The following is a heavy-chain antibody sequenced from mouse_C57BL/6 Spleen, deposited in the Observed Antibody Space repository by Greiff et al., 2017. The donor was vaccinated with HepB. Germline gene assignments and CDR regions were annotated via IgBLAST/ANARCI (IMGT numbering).Heavy chain of an antibody. CDR2: ISDGGSYT. J-gene: IGHJ4*01. CDR3: ASRGVVVNYAMDY. CDR1: GFTFSSYA. D-gene: IGHD1-1*01. V-gene: IGHV5-4*01. Sequence: DVHLVESGGGLVKPGGSLKLSCAASGFTFSSYAMSWVRQTPEKRLEWVATISDGGSYTYYPDNVKGRFTISRDNAKNNLYLQMSHLKSEDTAMYYCASRGVVVNYAMDYWGQGTSVTVSS.